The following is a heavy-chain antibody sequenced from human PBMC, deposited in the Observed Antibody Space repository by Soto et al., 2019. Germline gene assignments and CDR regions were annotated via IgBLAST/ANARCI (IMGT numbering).Heavy chain of an antibody. D-gene: IGHD3-3*01. V-gene: IGHV1-46*01. Sequence: ASVKVSCKASGYTFTSYYMHWLRQAPGQGLEWMGIINPSGGSTSYAQKFQGRVTMTRDTSTSTVYMELSSLRSEDTAVYYCARASKRITIFGVVIGSYYFDYWGQGTLVTVSS. CDR3: ARASKRITIFGVVIGSYYFDY. CDR2: INPSGGST. CDR1: GYTFTSYY. J-gene: IGHJ4*02.